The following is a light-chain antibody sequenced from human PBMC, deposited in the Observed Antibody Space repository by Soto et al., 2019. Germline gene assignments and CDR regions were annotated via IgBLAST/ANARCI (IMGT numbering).Light chain of an antibody. CDR3: SSFTSSTSYV. CDR2: DVN. CDR1: SSDVGSYNS. Sequence: QSALTQPASVSGSPGQSIAISCTGTSSDVGSYNSVSWYQQYAGKAPKRMSHDVNNRPSGISDRFAGSKSGNTCSLTISGLKADDEADYYCSSFTSSTSYVFGTGTKVTVL. J-gene: IGLJ1*01. V-gene: IGLV2-14*03.